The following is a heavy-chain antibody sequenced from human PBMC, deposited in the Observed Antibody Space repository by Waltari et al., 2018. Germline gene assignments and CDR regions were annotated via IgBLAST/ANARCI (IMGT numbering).Heavy chain of an antibody. CDR2: IVHSGRT. CDR3: GRALRPVSLIDS. D-gene: IGHD6-25*01. Sequence: QVQLRESGPGLVKPSQALALTCIVSGASIRGGDNSWSWLRHHPREGLAWVGYIVHSGRTNYNPSLKSRVTMSMDTSKNQVFLEVTSVTAADTAIYYCGRALRPVSLIDSWGPGTLVAVSS. J-gene: IGHJ5*01. V-gene: IGHV4-30-4*01. CDR1: GASIRGGDNS.